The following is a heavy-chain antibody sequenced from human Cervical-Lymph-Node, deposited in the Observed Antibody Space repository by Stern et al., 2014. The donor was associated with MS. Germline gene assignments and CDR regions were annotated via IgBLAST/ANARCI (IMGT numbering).Heavy chain of an antibody. J-gene: IGHJ3*01. Sequence: QVQLQEPGPGVVKPSGTLSLTCVVSGGSISRSKWRSWVRPPPGKGLEWIGEVSHLGSTNYNPSLKSRVSISLDKSNNQVSLKMDSVTAADTAVYYCASGHDAFALWGQGTLVTVSS. CDR3: ASGHDAFAL. CDR2: VSHLGST. V-gene: IGHV4-4*02. CDR1: GGSISRSKW.